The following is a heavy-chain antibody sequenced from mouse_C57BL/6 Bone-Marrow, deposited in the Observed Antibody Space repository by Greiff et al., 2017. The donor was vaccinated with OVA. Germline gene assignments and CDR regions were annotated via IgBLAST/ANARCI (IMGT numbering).Heavy chain of an antibody. CDR3: TLAYYSNSWFAD. D-gene: IGHD2-5*01. V-gene: IGHV14-4*01. CDR1: GFNIKDDY. J-gene: IGHJ3*01. Sequence: VQLQQSGAELVRPGASVKLSCTASGFNIKDDYMHWVKQRPEQGLEWIGWIDPENGDTEYASKFQGKATITADTSSNTAYLQLSSLTSEDTAVYYCTLAYYSNSWFADWGQGTLVTVSA. CDR2: IDPENGDT.